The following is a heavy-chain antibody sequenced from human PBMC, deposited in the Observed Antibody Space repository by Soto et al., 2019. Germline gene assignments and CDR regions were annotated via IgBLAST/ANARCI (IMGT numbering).Heavy chain of an antibody. D-gene: IGHD6-19*01. CDR2: IYSGGST. J-gene: IGHJ4*02. CDR3: ASCIAVAGTISYFDY. CDR1: GFTVSSNY. V-gene: IGHV3-53*01. Sequence: EGSLRLSCAASGFTVSSNYMSWVRQAPGKGLEWVSVIYSGGSTYYADSVKGRFTISRDNSKNTLYLQMNSLRAEDTAVYYCASCIAVAGTISYFDYWGQGTLVTVSS.